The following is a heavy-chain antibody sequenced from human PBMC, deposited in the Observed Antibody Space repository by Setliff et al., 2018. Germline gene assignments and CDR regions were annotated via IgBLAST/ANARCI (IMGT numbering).Heavy chain of an antibody. J-gene: IGHJ4*02. CDR2: IDWDDDK. CDR1: GFSLSTSGMC. Sequence: SGPTLVNPTQTLTLTCTFSGFSLSTSGMCVSWIRQPPGKALEWLARIDWDDDKYYSTSLKTRLTISKDTSKNQVVLTMTNMDPVDTATYYCAHGGDFWSGYWGGGYSRGPPVYYFDYWGQGTLVTVS. V-gene: IGHV2-70*12. D-gene: IGHD3-3*01. CDR3: AHGGDFWSGYWGGGYSRGPPVYYFDY.